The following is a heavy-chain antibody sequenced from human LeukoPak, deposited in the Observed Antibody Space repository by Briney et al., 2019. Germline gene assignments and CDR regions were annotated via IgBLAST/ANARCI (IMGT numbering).Heavy chain of an antibody. V-gene: IGHV3-23*01. J-gene: IGHJ4*02. Sequence: SGGSLRLSCAAYGFTFSSYVMSWDRQAPGKGLEWVSAISGSGGSTYYADSVKGRFTISRDNSKNTLYLQMNSLRAEDTAVYYCAKGVAAAGPRTFDYWGQGTLVTVSS. CDR3: AKGVAAAGPRTFDY. CDR1: GFTFSSYV. CDR2: ISGSGGST. D-gene: IGHD6-13*01.